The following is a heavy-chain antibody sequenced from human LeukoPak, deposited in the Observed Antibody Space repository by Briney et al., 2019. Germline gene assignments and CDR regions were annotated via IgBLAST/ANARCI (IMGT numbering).Heavy chain of an antibody. CDR1: GYTFTGYY. Sequence: ASVKVSCKASGYTFTGYYMHWVRQAPGQGLEWMGWISAYNGNTNYAQKLQGRVTMTTDTSTSTAYMELRSLRSDDTAVYYCARDHGNLFDYWGQGTLVTVSS. CDR3: ARDHGNLFDY. J-gene: IGHJ4*02. D-gene: IGHD1-14*01. V-gene: IGHV1-18*04. CDR2: ISAYNGNT.